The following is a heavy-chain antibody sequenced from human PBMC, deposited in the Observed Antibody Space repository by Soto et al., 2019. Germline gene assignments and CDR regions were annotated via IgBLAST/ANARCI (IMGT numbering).Heavy chain of an antibody. D-gene: IGHD2-2*01. CDR2: IYYSGST. V-gene: IGHV4-30-4*01. J-gene: IGHJ4*02. Sequence: QVQLQESGPGLVKPSQTLSLTCTVSGGSISSGDYYWSWIRQPPGKGLEWIGYIYYSGSTYYNPSRQRRVTISVDPSKHQFSLKLSSVTAADTAVYYWARGDFVLVPAAPIYWGQGPLVTVSS. CDR3: ARGDFVLVPAAPIY. CDR1: GGSISSGDYY.